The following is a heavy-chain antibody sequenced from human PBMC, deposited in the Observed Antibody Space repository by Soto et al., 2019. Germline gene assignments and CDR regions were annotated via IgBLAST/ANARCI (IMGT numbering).Heavy chain of an antibody. D-gene: IGHD3-16*01. CDR1: GGSISTSDW. Sequence: LQESGPGLVKPSGTLSLNCAVSGGSISTSDWWTWVRQSPGQGLEWIGEVYQSGSTNYNPSLKSRVAISLDKSKNQFSLNVISVTAADTAIYYCARYNYDFTKSLRSLNLWGRGTFVTVSS. J-gene: IGHJ2*01. CDR3: ARYNYDFTKSLRSLNL. V-gene: IGHV4-4*02. CDR2: VYQSGST.